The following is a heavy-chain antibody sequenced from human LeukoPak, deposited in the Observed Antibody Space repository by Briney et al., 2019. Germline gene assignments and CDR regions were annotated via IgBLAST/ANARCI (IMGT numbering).Heavy chain of an antibody. CDR2: ISDDSNYI. V-gene: IGHV3-21*01. Sequence: GGSLRLSCAASGFTFSDYSMNWVRQAPGKGLEWVSSISDDSNYIYYADSVRGRFTISRDNAKNSLYLQMNSLRAEDTAVYYCANHLACGSTSCPSFDYWGQGTLVTVSS. CDR1: GFTFSDYS. D-gene: IGHD2-2*01. J-gene: IGHJ4*02. CDR3: ANHLACGSTSCPSFDY.